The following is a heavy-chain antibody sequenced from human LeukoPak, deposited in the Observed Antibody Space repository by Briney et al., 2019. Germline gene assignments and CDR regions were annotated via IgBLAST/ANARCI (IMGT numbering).Heavy chain of an antibody. V-gene: IGHV1-69*01. CDR2: IIPIFGTA. Sequence: VASVNVSCKASGGTFSSYAISWVRRAPGQGVEWVGGIIPIFGTANYAQKFQGRVTITANESTSTAYMELSSLRSEDTAVYYCARPASAYCGGDCYFLFDYWGQGTLVTVSS. CDR1: GGTFSSYA. J-gene: IGHJ4*02. CDR3: ARPASAYCGGDCYFLFDY. D-gene: IGHD2-21*02.